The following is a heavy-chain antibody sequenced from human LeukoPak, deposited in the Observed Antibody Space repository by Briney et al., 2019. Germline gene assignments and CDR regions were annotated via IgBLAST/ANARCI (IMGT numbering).Heavy chain of an antibody. J-gene: IGHJ3*02. V-gene: IGHV4-39*01. CDR1: GGSISSSSYY. D-gene: IGHD2-2*01. CDR2: IYYSGIT. CDR3: ARSYCSSTTCYAVGAFDI. Sequence: SDTLSLTCTVSGGSISSSSYYWGWIRQPPGKGLEWIGSIYYSGITYYNPSLRSRVTILVDTSKNRFSLELRSVTAADTAVYYCARSYCSSTTCYAVGAFDIWGQGTTVTVSS.